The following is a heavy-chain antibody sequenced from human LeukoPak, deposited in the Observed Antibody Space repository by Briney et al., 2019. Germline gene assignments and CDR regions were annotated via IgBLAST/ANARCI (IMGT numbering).Heavy chain of an antibody. CDR1: GGSISSGGYY. V-gene: IGHV4-31*03. D-gene: IGHD5-18*01. Sequence: SETLSLTCTVSGGSISSGGYYRSWIRQHPGKGLEWIGYIYYSGSTYYNPSLKSRVTISVDTSKNQFSLKLSSVTAADTAVYYRASFAARGYSYGHDFDYWGQGTLVTVSS. J-gene: IGHJ4*02. CDR3: ASFAARGYSYGHDFDY. CDR2: IYYSGST.